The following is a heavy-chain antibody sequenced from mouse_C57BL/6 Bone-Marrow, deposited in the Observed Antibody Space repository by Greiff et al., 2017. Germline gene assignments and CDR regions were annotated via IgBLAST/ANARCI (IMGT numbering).Heavy chain of an antibody. CDR2: IYPRSGNT. CDR1: GYTFTSYG. D-gene: IGHD4-1*01. V-gene: IGHV1-81*01. J-gene: IGHJ2*01. Sequence: VQLQESGAELARPGASVKLSCKASGYTFTSYGISWVKQRTGQGLEWIGEIYPRSGNTYYNEKFKGKATLTADKSSSTAYMELRSLTSEDAAVYFCASGNWDQRDDWGQGTTLTVSS. CDR3: ASGNWDQRDD.